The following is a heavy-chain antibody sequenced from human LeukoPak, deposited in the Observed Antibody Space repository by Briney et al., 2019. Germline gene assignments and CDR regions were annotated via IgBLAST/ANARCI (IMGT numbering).Heavy chain of an antibody. D-gene: IGHD1-26*01. J-gene: IGHJ4*02. Sequence: ASVKVSCKISGHTFIELSMHWVRRAPGKGLEWMGGFDPEDGEPVYAQKFQGRVTMTEGTSADTTYMELSSLRSEDTAVYYCAAVRNNTYYWVWDYWGQGTLVTVSS. CDR2: FDPEDGEP. V-gene: IGHV1-24*01. CDR1: GHTFIELS. CDR3: AAVRNNTYYWVWDY.